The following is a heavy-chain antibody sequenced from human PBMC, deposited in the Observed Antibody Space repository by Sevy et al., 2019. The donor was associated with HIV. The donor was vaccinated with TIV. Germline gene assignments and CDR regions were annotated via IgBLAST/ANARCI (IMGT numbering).Heavy chain of an antibody. Sequence: GGSLRLSCAASGFTFSSYAMHWVRQAPGKGLEWVAVISYDGSNKYYADSVKGRFTISRDNSKNTLYLQMNSLRAEDTAVYYCARARDGYNSWFDYWGQGTLVTVSS. CDR2: ISYDGSNK. D-gene: IGHD5-12*01. V-gene: IGHV3-30-3*01. CDR1: GFTFSSYA. CDR3: ARARDGYNSWFDY. J-gene: IGHJ4*02.